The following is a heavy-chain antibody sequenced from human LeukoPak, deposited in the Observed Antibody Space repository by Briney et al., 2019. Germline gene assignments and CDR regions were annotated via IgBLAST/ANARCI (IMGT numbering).Heavy chain of an antibody. D-gene: IGHD4-23*01. CDR1: GYTFTGYY. CDR3: ARRMTVADAFDI. Sequence: ASVKVSCKASGYTFTGYYLHWVRQAPGQGLEWVGWINPNSGVTNYAQKFQGRVSMTSDTSISTVYMELSRLGSDDTAVYYCARRMTVADAFDIWGQGTMVTVSS. V-gene: IGHV1-2*02. J-gene: IGHJ3*02. CDR2: INPNSGVT.